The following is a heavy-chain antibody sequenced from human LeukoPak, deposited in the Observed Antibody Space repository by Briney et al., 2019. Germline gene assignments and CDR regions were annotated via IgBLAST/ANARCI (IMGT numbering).Heavy chain of an antibody. CDR2: IKQDGSEK. V-gene: IGHV3-7*01. Sequence: PGGSLRLSCAASGFTFSSYWMSWVRQAPGKGLEWVANIKQDGSEKYYVDSVKGRFTISRDNAKNSLYLQMNSLRAEDTAVYYCARFGRSSGWSLGYWGQGTLITVSS. D-gene: IGHD6-19*01. CDR1: GFTFSSYW. CDR3: ARFGRSSGWSLGY. J-gene: IGHJ4*02.